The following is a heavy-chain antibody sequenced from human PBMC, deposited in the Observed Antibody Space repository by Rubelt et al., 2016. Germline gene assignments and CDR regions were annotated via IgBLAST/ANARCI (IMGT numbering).Heavy chain of an antibody. Sequence: QLKLQESGPRLVKASETLSLTCTVSGVSVSSNAYYWAWIRQAPGKGLEWIGTVYYNGRTYSNPSLQSRVTLSIDTSNNQFSLKLSSLTAADTAMFYCARLGITYTWGRGTLVAVSS. D-gene: IGHD3-10*01. CDR3: ARLGITYT. CDR1: GVSVSSNAYY. J-gene: IGHJ5*02. CDR2: VYYNGRT. V-gene: IGHV4-39*01.